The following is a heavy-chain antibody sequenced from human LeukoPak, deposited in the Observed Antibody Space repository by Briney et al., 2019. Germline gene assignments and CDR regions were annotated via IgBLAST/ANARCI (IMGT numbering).Heavy chain of an antibody. CDR3: ARIEDVTRGYNHAYYFDY. CDR1: GGSISSYY. CDR2: IYTSRST. Sequence: SETLSLTCTVSGGSISSYYWSWIRQPAGKGLEWIGRIYTSRSTNYNPSLKSRVTISVDTSKNQFSLKLSSVTAADTAVYYCARIEDVTRGYNHAYYFDYWGQGTLVTVSS. V-gene: IGHV4-4*07. J-gene: IGHJ4*02. D-gene: IGHD5-18*01.